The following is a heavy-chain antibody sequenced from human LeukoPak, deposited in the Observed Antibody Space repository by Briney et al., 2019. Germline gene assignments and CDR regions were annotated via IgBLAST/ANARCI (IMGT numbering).Heavy chain of an antibody. V-gene: IGHV4-30-4*01. D-gene: IGHD3-22*01. CDR3: ARPYYYDSRIDP. CDR2: MYYSGST. J-gene: IGHJ5*02. CDR1: CGFISNGDYY. Sequence: SPALFPTFTFSCGFISNGDYYLRWVRQPPGKGLEWIAYMYYSGSTYYNPSLKSRVTMSADTSKNQLSLKLSSVTAADTAVYYCARPYYYDSRIDPWGQGILVTVSS.